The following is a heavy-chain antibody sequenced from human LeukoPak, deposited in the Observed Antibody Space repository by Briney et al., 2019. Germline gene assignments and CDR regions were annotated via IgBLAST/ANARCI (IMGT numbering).Heavy chain of an antibody. Sequence: SETLSITCAVYGGSFSGYYWSWIRQPPGKGLEWIGEINHSGSTNYNPSLKSRVTISVDTSKNQFSLKLSSVTAADTAVYYCARVAWGPFDYWGQGTLVTVSS. CDR1: GGSFSGYY. J-gene: IGHJ4*02. V-gene: IGHV4-34*01. CDR2: INHSGST. D-gene: IGHD3-16*01. CDR3: ARVAWGPFDY.